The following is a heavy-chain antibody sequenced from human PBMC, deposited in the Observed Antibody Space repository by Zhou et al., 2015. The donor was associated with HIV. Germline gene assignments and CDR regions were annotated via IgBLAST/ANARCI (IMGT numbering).Heavy chain of an antibody. D-gene: IGHD2-15*01. V-gene: IGHV1-69*12. J-gene: IGHJ4*02. CDR1: GGTFSSYA. Sequence: QVQLVQSGAEVKKPGSSVKVSCKASGGTFSSYAISWVRQAPGQGLEWMGGIIPIFGTANYAQKFQGRVTITADESTSTAYMELSSLRSEDTAVYYCASTGPYCSGGSCYSRYWGQGTLGHRLL. CDR2: IIPIFGTA. CDR3: ASTGPYCSGGSCYSRY.